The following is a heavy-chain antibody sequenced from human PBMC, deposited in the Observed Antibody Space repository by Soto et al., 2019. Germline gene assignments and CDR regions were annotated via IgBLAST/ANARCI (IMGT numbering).Heavy chain of an antibody. CDR1: GFLFNTYW. J-gene: IGHJ4*02. Sequence: EVQLVESGGGLVQPGGSLRLSCAASGFLFNTYWMFWVRQAPRKGLLWVSRIKSDGSSTKYADSVKGRFTISRDNAKNTLYLQMTSLRAEETAVYYCAIGGGDYNYLDYWGQGILVTVSS. CDR3: AIGGGDYNYLDY. V-gene: IGHV3-74*01. CDR2: IKSDGSST. D-gene: IGHD3-9*01.